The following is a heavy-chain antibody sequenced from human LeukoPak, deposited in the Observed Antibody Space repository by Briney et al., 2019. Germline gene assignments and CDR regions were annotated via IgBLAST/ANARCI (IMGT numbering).Heavy chain of an antibody. V-gene: IGHV3-9*01. CDR1: GFTFEDYA. D-gene: IGHD3-3*01. Sequence: PGGSLRLSCAASGFTFEDYAMHWVRQSPGKGLEWVSGISWNRGSIGYADSVKGRFTISRDNAKNSLYLQTKSLRAEDTALYYCEKEPGPPITIFGVVPPPRAGMDVWGQGTTVTVSS. CDR2: ISWNRGSI. J-gene: IGHJ6*02. CDR3: EKEPGPPITIFGVVPPPRAGMDV.